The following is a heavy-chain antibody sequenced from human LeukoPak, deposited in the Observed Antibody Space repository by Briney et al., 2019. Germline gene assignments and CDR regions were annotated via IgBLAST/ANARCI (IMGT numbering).Heavy chain of an antibody. J-gene: IGHJ4*02. CDR3: ARDLGDTYGSVGDFDY. CDR1: GYSFTSYG. V-gene: IGHV1-2*02. CDR2: INPDSGGT. D-gene: IGHD3-10*01. Sequence: ASVKVSCKASGYSFTSYGLTWVRQAPGQGLEWMGWINPDSGGTIYAQNFQGRVTMTRDTSISTAYMELSSLRSDDTAVYYCARDLGDTYGSVGDFDYWGQGTLVTVSS.